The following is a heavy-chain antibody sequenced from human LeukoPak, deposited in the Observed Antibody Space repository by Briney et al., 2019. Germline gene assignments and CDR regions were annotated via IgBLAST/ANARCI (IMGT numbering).Heavy chain of an antibody. CDR3: ARAPPSAYFQH. CDR2: IKQDGSEK. D-gene: IGHD2-2*01. J-gene: IGHJ1*01. V-gene: IGHV3-7*01. CDR1: GFTFVSYW. Sequence: GGSLRLSCAASGFTFVSYWMSWVRQAPGKGLEWVANIKQDGSEKYYVDSVKGRFTISRDNAKNALYLQMSSLRAEDTAVYYCARAPPSAYFQHWGQGTLVTVSS.